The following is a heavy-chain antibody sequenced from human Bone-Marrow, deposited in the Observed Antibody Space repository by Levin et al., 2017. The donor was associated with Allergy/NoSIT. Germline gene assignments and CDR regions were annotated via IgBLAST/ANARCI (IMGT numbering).Heavy chain of an antibody. J-gene: IGHJ4*02. Sequence: LSLTCAASGFTFSSYDMHWVRQATGRGLEWFSAIGTAADSSYSGSVKGRFTVSRDNAKNSFYLQMNSLRAGDTALYYCSRRALPRLSTCSNCSDSGYYFDCWGQGTLVTVSS. V-gene: IGHV3-13*04. CDR2: IGTAADS. CDR3: SRRALPRLSTCSNCSDSGYYFDC. CDR1: GFTFSSYD. D-gene: IGHD2/OR15-2a*01.